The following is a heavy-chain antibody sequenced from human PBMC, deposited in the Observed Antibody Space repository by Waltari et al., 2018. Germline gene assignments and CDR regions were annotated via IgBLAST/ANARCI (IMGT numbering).Heavy chain of an antibody. V-gene: IGHV4-34*01. CDR1: GGSFSGYY. J-gene: IGHJ4*02. CDR2: INHSGST. D-gene: IGHD3-3*01. CDR3: ARLSCYDFWSGYPVYFDY. Sequence: QVQLQQWGAGLLKPSETLSLTCAVYGGSFSGYYWSWIRQPPGKGLEWIGEINHSGSTNYNPSLKSRVTISVDTSKNQFSLKLSSVTAADTAVYYCARLSCYDFWSGYPVYFDYWGQGTLVTVSS.